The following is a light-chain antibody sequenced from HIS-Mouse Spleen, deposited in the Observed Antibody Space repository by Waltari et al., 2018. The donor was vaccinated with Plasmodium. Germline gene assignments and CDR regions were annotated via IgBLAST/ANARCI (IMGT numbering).Light chain of an antibody. CDR2: EGS. CDR3: CSYAGSSTYV. V-gene: IGLV2-23*01. J-gene: IGLJ1*01. Sequence: QSALTQPRPVSGSPGQSVTIPCTGTSSDVGGYKYVTWYQQHPGKAPKLMIYEGSKRPSGVSNRFSGSKSGNMASLTISGLQAEDEADYYCCSYAGSSTYVFGTGTKVTVL. CDR1: SSDVGGYKY.